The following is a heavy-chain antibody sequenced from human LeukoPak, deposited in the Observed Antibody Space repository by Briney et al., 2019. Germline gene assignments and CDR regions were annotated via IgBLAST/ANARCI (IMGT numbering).Heavy chain of an antibody. V-gene: IGHV3-11*01. Sequence: GGSLRLSCAASGFTFSDYHMTWIRQAPGKGLEWVSYISASGSTIYYTDSVKGRFTISRDNAKNSLYLQTNSLRAEDTAVYYCARDLSGGTGWYFAYWGQGTLVTVSS. D-gene: IGHD6-19*01. CDR1: GFTFSDYH. CDR2: ISASGSTI. CDR3: ARDLSGGTGWYFAY. J-gene: IGHJ4*02.